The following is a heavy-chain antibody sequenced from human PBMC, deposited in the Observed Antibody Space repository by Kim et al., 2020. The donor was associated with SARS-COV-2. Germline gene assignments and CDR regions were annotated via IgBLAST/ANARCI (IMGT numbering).Heavy chain of an antibody. Sequence: KFQGRVTITADESTSTAYMELSSLRSEDTAVYYCARVDTAMPYEDYGMDVWGQGTTVTVSS. J-gene: IGHJ6*02. D-gene: IGHD5-18*01. CDR3: ARVDTAMPYEDYGMDV. V-gene: IGHV1-69*01.